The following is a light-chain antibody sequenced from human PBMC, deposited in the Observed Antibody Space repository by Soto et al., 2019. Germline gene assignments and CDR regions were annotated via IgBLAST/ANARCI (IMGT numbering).Light chain of an antibody. Sequence: IPLTQSPSTLSASVVDRFPIXWRASQSISSWLAWHQQKPGKAPKLLIYEASNLETGVPSRFGGSGSGTEFTLIISSLQPDDFATYYCQQYDSYPWTFGQGTKVDIK. CDR2: EAS. CDR1: QSISSW. CDR3: QQYDSYPWT. J-gene: IGKJ1*01. V-gene: IGKV1-5*03.